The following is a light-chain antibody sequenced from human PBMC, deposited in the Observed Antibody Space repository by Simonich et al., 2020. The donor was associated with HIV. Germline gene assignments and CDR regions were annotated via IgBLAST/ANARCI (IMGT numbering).Light chain of an antibody. J-gene: IGKJ4*01. Sequence: EIVMTQSPATLSVSPGERATLSCRASQSISANLAWYQQKPGQAPRLLIYGASNRATGIPARCSGSGSGTEFTLTISILQSEDFAVYYCQQYNNSPLTFGGGTKVEIK. CDR3: QQYNNSPLT. V-gene: IGKV3-15*01. CDR1: QSISAN. CDR2: GAS.